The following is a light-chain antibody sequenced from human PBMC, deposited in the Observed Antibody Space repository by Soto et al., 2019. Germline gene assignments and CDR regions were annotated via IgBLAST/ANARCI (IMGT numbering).Light chain of an antibody. J-gene: IGLJ1*01. Sequence: QSALTQPASVSGSPGQSITISCTGTSSDVGGYNYVSWYQQHPGKAPKLMISDVTNRPSGVSNRFSGSKSDNTASLTISELPAEDEAEYYCSSYTSSTPFVFGTGTKVTVL. CDR2: DVT. V-gene: IGLV2-14*03. CDR3: SSYTSSTPFV. CDR1: SSDVGGYNY.